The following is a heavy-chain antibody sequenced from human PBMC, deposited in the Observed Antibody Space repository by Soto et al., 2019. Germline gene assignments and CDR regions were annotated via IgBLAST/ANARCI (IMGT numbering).Heavy chain of an antibody. CDR3: AKELSESPPPPYYLIDY. D-gene: IGHD3-10*01. CDR1: GFTFSSYD. Sequence: PGGSLRLSCAASGFTFSSYDMHWVRQAPGKGLEWVAVISYDGTNKYYADSVKGRFTISRDKSKNTLSLQMNSLRLEDTAVYYCAKELSESPPPPYYLIDYWGQGTLVTVSS. J-gene: IGHJ4*02. CDR2: ISYDGTNK. V-gene: IGHV3-30*18.